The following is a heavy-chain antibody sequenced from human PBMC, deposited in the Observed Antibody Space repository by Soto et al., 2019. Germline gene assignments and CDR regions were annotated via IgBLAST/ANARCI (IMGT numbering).Heavy chain of an antibody. D-gene: IGHD4-17*01. J-gene: IGHJ4*02. CDR3: AKDPNGDYVGAFDS. CDR1: GFSFSSFA. Sequence: GGSLRLSCRASGFSFSSFAMTWVRQATGKGLEWVSSIGGSGIITYYTDSVKGRFTISRDNSGNTLFLHMNSLRADDTAVYYCAKDPNGDYVGAFDSWGQGTLVTVSS. CDR2: IGGSGIIT. V-gene: IGHV3-23*01.